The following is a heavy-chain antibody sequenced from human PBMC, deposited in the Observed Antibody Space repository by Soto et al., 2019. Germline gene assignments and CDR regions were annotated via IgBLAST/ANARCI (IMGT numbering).Heavy chain of an antibody. D-gene: IGHD5-12*01. CDR2: SRDKVHSHTT. V-gene: IGHV3-72*01. CDR1: GFTFSDHY. CDR3: ARGVVSTGYFDY. Sequence: EVQLAESGGGLVQPGGSLRLSCAASGFTFSDHYMDWLRQAPGKGLEWVGRSRDKVHSHTTEYAASVKGRFTISRGDSENSLYLQMNSLKTEDTAVYYCARGVVSTGYFDYWGQGTLVTGSS. J-gene: IGHJ4*02.